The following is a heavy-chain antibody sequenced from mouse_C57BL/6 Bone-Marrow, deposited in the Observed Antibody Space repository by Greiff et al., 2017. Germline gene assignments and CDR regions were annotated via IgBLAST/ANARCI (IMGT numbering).Heavy chain of an antibody. CDR1: GFNIKNTH. J-gene: IGHJ3*01. Sequence: VHVKQSVAELVRPGASVKLSCTASGFNIKNTHMHWVKQRPEQGLAWIGRLDPANGNTKYAPMFQGKATIQADTSSNTAYLQHSSLTSEDTAIYYCARKGAWFADWGQGTLVTVSA. CDR2: LDPANGNT. V-gene: IGHV14-3*01. CDR3: ARKGAWFAD.